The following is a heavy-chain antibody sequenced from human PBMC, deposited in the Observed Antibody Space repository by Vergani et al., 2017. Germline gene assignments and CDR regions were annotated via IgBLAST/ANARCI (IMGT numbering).Heavy chain of an antibody. CDR1: GFTFDDYA. CDR3: AKDRGRGYDYYGRALDL. Sequence: EVQLVESGGGLVQPGRSLRLSCAASGFTFDDYAMHWVRQAPGKGLEWVSGISWNSGSIGYADSVKGRFTISRDNAKNSLYLQMNSLRAEDTALYYCAKDRGRGYDYYGRALDLWGRCTLVTFSS. J-gene: IGHJ2*01. V-gene: IGHV3-9*01. D-gene: IGHD1-26*01. CDR2: ISWNSGSI.